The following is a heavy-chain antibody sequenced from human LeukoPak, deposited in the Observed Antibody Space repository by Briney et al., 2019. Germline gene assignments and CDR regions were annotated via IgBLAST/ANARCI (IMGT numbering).Heavy chain of an antibody. Sequence: PGGSLRLSCAASGFTFSSYGMHWVRQAPGKGLEWVAIIRYDGSNKYYAASVKGRFTISRDNSKNTLYLQMNSLRAEDTAFYYCAKDSYSGYDDGYFDYWGQGTLVTVSS. D-gene: IGHD5-12*01. CDR3: AKDSYSGYDDGYFDY. J-gene: IGHJ4*02. V-gene: IGHV3-30*02. CDR2: IRYDGSNK. CDR1: GFTFSSYG.